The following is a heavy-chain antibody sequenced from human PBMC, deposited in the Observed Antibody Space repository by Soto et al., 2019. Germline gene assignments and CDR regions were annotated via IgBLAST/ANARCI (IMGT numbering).Heavy chain of an antibody. Sequence: QVQLQGSGPGLVKPSETLSLTCTVSGVSVTTAPYYWSWIRQPPGKGLEWIGYITFSGSTNYNPSLKSRVTISVDTSRNQFSLKLTSVTAADTAVYFCASGKRAAGSWGQGTLVTVSS. J-gene: IGHJ5*02. V-gene: IGHV4-61*01. D-gene: IGHD3-10*01. CDR2: ITFSGST. CDR3: ASGKRAAGS. CDR1: GVSVTTAPYY.